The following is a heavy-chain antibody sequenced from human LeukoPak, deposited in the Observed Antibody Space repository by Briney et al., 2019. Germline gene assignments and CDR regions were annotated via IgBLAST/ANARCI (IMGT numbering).Heavy chain of an antibody. Sequence: TGGSLRLSCAASGFTFSSYGMHWVRQAPGKGLEWVAVIWYGGSNKYYADSVKGRFTISRDNSKNTLYLQMNSLRAEDTAVYYCARDKGGELWSNGDFDYWGQGTLVTVSS. CDR2: IWYGGSNK. J-gene: IGHJ4*02. CDR3: ARDKGGELWSNGDFDY. V-gene: IGHV3-33*01. D-gene: IGHD5-18*01. CDR1: GFTFSSYG.